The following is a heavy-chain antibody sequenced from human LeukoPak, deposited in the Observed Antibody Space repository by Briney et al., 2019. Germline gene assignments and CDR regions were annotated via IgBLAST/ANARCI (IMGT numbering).Heavy chain of an antibody. D-gene: IGHD3-10*01. CDR3: ARGRAVYGSGLHP. CDR1: GDSINKYF. CDR2: ISHSGNT. V-gene: IGHV4-59*12. J-gene: IGHJ5*02. Sequence: SETLSLTCTVSGDSINKYFWSWLRQSPGKGLEWIGYISHSGNTNYHPSLKSRVTISLDKSNNQFSLKLSSVTAADTAVYYCARGRAVYGSGLHPWGQGTLVTVSS.